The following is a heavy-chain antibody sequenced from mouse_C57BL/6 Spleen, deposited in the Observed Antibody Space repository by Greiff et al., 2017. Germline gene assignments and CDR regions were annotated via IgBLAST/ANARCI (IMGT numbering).Heavy chain of an antibody. CDR3: ARDRGFEGYFDV. CDR1: GFTFSDYY. D-gene: IGHD3-1*01. V-gene: IGHV5-16*01. J-gene: IGHJ1*03. Sequence: EVKLMESEGGLVQPGSSMKLSCTASGFTFSDYYMAWVRQVPEKGLEWVANINYDGSSTYYLDSLKSRFIISRDNAKNILYLQMSSLKSEDTATYYCARDRGFEGYFDVWGTGTTVTVSS. CDR2: INYDGSST.